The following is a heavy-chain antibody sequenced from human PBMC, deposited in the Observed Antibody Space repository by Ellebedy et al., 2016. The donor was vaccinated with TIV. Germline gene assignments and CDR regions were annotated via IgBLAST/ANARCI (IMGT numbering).Heavy chain of an antibody. CDR1: GGSISSGDNY. D-gene: IGHD2-15*01. CDR2: IDWDDDK. J-gene: IGHJ4*02. V-gene: IGHV2-70*11. Sequence: TLSLTCTVSGGSISSGDNYWSWNRQPPGKALEWPARIDWDDDKYYTTSLKTRLTISKDTSKNQVVLTMTNMDPMDTAKYYCARPRPAGSCYSGFDYWGQGTLVTVSS. CDR3: ARPRPAGSCYSGFDY.